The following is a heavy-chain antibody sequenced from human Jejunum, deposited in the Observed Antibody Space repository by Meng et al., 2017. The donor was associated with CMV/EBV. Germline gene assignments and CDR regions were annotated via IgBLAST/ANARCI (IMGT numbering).Heavy chain of an antibody. CDR3: ARDFVRGQTY. V-gene: IGHV1-2*06. CDR2: INPNTGGT. D-gene: IGHD2-8*01. CDR1: AYKVGDYY. J-gene: IGHJ4*02. Sequence: CDTSAYKVGDYYIPWVRQAPGQGLEWMGRINPNTGGTNLEQRFQGRVTMTRDASITTAYMELSRLRYDDTAVYYCARDFVRGQTYWGQGTLVTVSS.